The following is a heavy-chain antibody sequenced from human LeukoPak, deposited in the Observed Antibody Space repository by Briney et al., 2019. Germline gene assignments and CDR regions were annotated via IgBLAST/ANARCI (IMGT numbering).Heavy chain of an antibody. CDR2: VYYSGST. V-gene: IGHV4-59*01. J-gene: IGHJ4*02. D-gene: IGHD6-19*01. CDR3: ARVGSSGWYFLDY. Sequence: SETLSLTCTVSGDSISSYYWSWIRQPPGKGLEWIGYVYYSGSTNYNPSLKSRVTISVDTSKNQFSLKLSSVTAADTAVYYCARVGSSGWYFLDYWGQGTLVTVSS. CDR1: GDSISSYY.